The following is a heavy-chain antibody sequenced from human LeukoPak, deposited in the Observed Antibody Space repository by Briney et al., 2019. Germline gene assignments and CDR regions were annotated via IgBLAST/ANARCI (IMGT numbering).Heavy chain of an antibody. Sequence: GESLKTSCKGSGYSFTNFWIGWVRQMPGKGLEWMGIMYPADSNTRYSPSFQGQVTISADKSISTAYLQWSSLKASDTAMYYCARPRSGSNYGAFGIWGQGTMVTVSS. J-gene: IGHJ3*02. D-gene: IGHD1-26*01. CDR3: ARPRSGSNYGAFGI. CDR1: GYSFTNFW. CDR2: MYPADSNT. V-gene: IGHV5-51*01.